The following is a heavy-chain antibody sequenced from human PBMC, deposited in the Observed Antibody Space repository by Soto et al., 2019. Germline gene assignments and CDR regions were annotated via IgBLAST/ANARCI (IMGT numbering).Heavy chain of an antibody. J-gene: IGHJ3*01. CDR2: IKSKAAGGAI. V-gene: IGHV3-15*07. CDR1: GFSFSEAW. Sequence: EVQMVESGGGLVKPGGSLRLSCAVSGFSFSEAWMNWVRQAPGKGLEWVGRIKSKAAGGAIDYAAPVKGRFTISRYDSKDTLYLQINGLKTEDTAVYYCTTDGAFGGVVVAFHLWGLGTLLTVSS. CDR3: TTDGAFGGVVVAFHL. D-gene: IGHD3-10*01.